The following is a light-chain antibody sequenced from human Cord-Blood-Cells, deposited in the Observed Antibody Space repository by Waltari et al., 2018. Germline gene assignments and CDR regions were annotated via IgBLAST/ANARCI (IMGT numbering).Light chain of an antibody. Sequence: DIQMTHSPATLSASVGDRVTITCRASQSISSWVAWYQQKPGKAPKLLIYDASSLESGVPARFSGSGAGTEFTRAISSLQPDDFATYYCQQYNSYLYTFGQGTKLEIK. CDR1: QSISSW. CDR2: DAS. V-gene: IGKV1-5*01. CDR3: QQYNSYLYT. J-gene: IGKJ2*01.